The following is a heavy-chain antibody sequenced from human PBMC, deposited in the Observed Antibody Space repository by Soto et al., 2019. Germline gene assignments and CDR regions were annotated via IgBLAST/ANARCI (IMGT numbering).Heavy chain of an antibody. V-gene: IGHV4-31*03. CDR3: ARYGETRYYYYGMDV. Sequence: TLSLTCTVSGGSISSGDYYWSWSRQHPGKGLEWIGYIYYSGSTYYNPSLKSRVTISVDTSKNQFSLKLSSVTAADTAVYYCARYGETRYYYYGMDVWGQGTTVTVSS. J-gene: IGHJ6*02. D-gene: IGHD4-17*01. CDR1: GGSISSGDYY. CDR2: IYYSGST.